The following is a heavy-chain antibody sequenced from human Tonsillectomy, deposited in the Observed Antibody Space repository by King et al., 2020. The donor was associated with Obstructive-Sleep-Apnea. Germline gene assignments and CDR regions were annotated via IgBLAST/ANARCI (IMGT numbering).Heavy chain of an antibody. Sequence: VQLVQSGGGLVQPGGSLKLSCAASGFTFSDSAMHWVRQASGKGLEWVGRITTKSKNYATAYAASVKGRFTISRDDSQNTAYLQMNSLKTDDTAVYYCTRPVYYYGSGSYSPLFDPWGQGTLVTVSS. D-gene: IGHD3-10*01. J-gene: IGHJ5*02. CDR1: GFTFSDSA. V-gene: IGHV3-73*02. CDR3: TRPVYYYGSGSYSPLFDP. CDR2: ITTKSKNYAT.